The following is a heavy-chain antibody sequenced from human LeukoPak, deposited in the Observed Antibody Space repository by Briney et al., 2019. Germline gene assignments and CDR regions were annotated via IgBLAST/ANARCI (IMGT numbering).Heavy chain of an antibody. CDR2: ISGSGDST. CDR3: AKTRPLDSSSWSHGDY. CDR1: GFTFSSYA. D-gene: IGHD6-13*01. V-gene: IGHV3-23*01. Sequence: GGSLRLSCEASGFTFSSYAIRWVRQAPGKGLEWVSAISGSGDSTYYGDSVKGRFTISRDNSKNTLYPQMNSLRAEDTAVYYCAKTRPLDSSSWSHGDYWGQGTLVTVSS. J-gene: IGHJ4*02.